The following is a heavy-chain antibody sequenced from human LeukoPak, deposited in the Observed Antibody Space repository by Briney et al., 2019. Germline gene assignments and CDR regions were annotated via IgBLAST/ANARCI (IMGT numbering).Heavy chain of an antibody. CDR3: VSGFRWAYGDYETN. J-gene: IGHJ4*02. D-gene: IGHD4-17*01. CDR1: GGTFSSYA. CDR2: IIPIFGTA. V-gene: IGHV1-69*05. Sequence: SVKVSCKASGGTFSSYAISWVRQAPGQGLEWMGRIIPIFGTANYAQKFQGRVTITTDESTSTAYMELSSLRSEDTAVYYCVSGFRWAYGDYETNWGQGTLVTVSS.